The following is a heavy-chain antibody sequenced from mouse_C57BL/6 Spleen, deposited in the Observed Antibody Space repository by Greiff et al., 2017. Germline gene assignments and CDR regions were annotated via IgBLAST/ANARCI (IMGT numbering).Heavy chain of an antibody. Sequence: VQLQQSGAELVKPGASVKLSCTASGFNIKDYYMRWVKQRTEQGLEWIGRIDPEDGETKYAPKFQGKATITADTSANTAYLQLSSLTSEDTAVYYCARLCTTVVATNFDVWGTGTTVTVSS. D-gene: IGHD1-1*01. CDR3: ARLCTTVVATNFDV. CDR1: GFNIKDYY. J-gene: IGHJ1*03. CDR2: IDPEDGET. V-gene: IGHV14-2*01.